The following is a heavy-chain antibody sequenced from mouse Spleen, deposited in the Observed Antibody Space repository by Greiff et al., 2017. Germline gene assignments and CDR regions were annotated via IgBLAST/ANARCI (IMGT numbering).Heavy chain of an antibody. CDR3: ARSGNYFDY. J-gene: IGHJ2*01. CDR1: GFTFSSSG. CDR2: ISSGSSTI. V-gene: IGHV5-17*02. Sequence: EVKLVESGGGLVQPGGSRKLSCAASGFTFSSSGMHWVRQAPEKGLEWVAYISSGSSTIYYADTVKGRFTISRDNPKNTLFLQMTSLRSEDTAMYYCARSGNYFDYWGQGTTLTVSS. D-gene: IGHD3-1*01.